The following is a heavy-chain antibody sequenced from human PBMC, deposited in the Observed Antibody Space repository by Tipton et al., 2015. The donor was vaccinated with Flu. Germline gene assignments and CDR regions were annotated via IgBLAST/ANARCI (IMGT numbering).Heavy chain of an antibody. J-gene: IGHJ4*02. CDR2: IYTSGST. D-gene: IGHD2-8*01. Sequence: LRLSCTVSGGSISSGSYYWSWIRQPAGKGLGWIGRIYTSGSTNYNPSLKSRVTISVDTSKNQFSLKLSSVTAADTAVYYCARGMDWGQGTLVTVSS. CDR3: ARGMD. CDR1: GGSISSGSYY. V-gene: IGHV4-61*02.